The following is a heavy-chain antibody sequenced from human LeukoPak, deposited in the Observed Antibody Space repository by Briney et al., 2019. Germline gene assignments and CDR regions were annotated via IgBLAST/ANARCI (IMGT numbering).Heavy chain of an antibody. D-gene: IGHD4-23*01. V-gene: IGHV1-69*05. CDR1: GGTFSSYA. Sequence: SVTVSCKASGGTFSSYAISWVRQAPGQGLEWMGGIIPIFGTANYAQKFQGRVTITTDESTSTAYMELSSLRSEDTAVYYCARAEKDYGGVWLFDYWGQGTLVTVSS. CDR2: IIPIFGTA. J-gene: IGHJ4*02. CDR3: ARAEKDYGGVWLFDY.